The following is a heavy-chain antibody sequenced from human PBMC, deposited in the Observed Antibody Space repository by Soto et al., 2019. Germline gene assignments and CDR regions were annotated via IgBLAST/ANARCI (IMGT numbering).Heavy chain of an antibody. D-gene: IGHD3-10*01. J-gene: IGHJ5*02. V-gene: IGHV2-5*02. CDR2: IYWDDDK. CDR3: AYRWGGTGSDFDH. Sequence: QITLKESGPTVVKPTQTLTLTCTFSGFSVNSKGVGVGWIRQPPGKALEYVALIYWDDDKRYSPSLRHRLTITKDASGNQVVLSLADVDPVDTGTYYCAYRWGGTGSDFDHWGPGIGVTVSS. CDR1: GFSVNSKGVG.